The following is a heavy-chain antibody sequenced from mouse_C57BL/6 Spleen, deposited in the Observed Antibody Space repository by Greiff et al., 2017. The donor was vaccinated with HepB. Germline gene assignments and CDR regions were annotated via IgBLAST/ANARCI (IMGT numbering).Heavy chain of an antibody. Sequence: VQLQQPGAELVKPGASVKLSCKASGYTFTSYWMHWVKQRPGQGLEWIGMIHPNSGSTNYNEKFKSKATLTVDKSSSTAYMQLSSLTSEDSAVYYCARWGANWDYFDYWGQGTTLTVSS. CDR3: ARWGANWDYFDY. CDR1: GYTFTSYW. J-gene: IGHJ2*01. D-gene: IGHD4-1*01. CDR2: IHPNSGST. V-gene: IGHV1-64*01.